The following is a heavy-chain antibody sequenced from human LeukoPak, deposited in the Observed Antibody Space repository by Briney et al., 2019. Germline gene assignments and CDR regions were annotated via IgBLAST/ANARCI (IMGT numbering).Heavy chain of an antibody. J-gene: IGHJ4*02. CDR2: IWYDGSNK. V-gene: IGHV3-33*01. D-gene: IGHD3-10*01. Sequence: GGSLRLSCAASGFTFSSYGMHWVRQAPGKGLEWVAVIWYDGSNKYYADSVKGRFTISRDNSKNTLYLQMNSLRAEDTAVYYCARETAYYGSGSYYDYWGQGTLVTVSS. CDR3: ARETAYYGSGSYYDY. CDR1: GFTFSSYG.